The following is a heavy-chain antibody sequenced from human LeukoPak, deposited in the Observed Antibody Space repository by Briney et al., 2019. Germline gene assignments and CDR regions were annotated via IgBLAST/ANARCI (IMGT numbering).Heavy chain of an antibody. CDR3: AKGSEQQLALPLGY. CDR2: IRYDGSNK. D-gene: IGHD6-13*01. CDR1: GFTFSSYG. Sequence: GGSLRLSCAASGFTFSSYGMHWVRQAPGKGLEWVAFIRYDGSNKYYADSVKGRFTISRDNSKNTLYLQMNSLRAEDTAVYYCAKGSEQQLALPLGYWGQGTLVTVSS. J-gene: IGHJ4*02. V-gene: IGHV3-30*02.